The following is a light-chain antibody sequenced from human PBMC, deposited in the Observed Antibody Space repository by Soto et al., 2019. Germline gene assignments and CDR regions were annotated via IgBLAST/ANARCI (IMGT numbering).Light chain of an antibody. CDR1: SRDVGYYNY. Sequence: QSVLTQPASVSGSPGQSITISCTGTSRDVGYYNYVSWYQHHPGKVPKLMIYEVSNRPSGVSNRFSGSKSGNTASLVISGLQAEDEADYYCSSYTTSSTQVFGGGTKVTVL. CDR3: SSYTTSSTQV. CDR2: EVS. V-gene: IGLV2-14*01. J-gene: IGLJ3*02.